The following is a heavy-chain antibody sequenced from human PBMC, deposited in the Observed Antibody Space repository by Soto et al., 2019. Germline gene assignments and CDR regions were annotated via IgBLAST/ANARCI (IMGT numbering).Heavy chain of an antibody. J-gene: IGHJ1*01. CDR2: ISGSGGST. Sequence: GGSLRLSCAASGFTFSSYAMSWVRQAPGKGLEWVSAISGSGGSTYYADSVKGRFTISRDNSKNTLYLQMNSLRAEDTAVYYCAAGYSSSWYYFQHWGQGTLVTVSS. CDR1: GFTFSSYA. D-gene: IGHD6-13*01. CDR3: AAGYSSSWYYFQH. V-gene: IGHV3-23*01.